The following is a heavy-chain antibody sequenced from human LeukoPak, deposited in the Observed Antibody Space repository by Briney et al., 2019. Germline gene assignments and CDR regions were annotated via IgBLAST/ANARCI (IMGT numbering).Heavy chain of an antibody. CDR3: VKNDGWFHLAQ. CDR1: GFYFRDHW. CDR2: IKTDGSET. V-gene: IGHV3-7*03. D-gene: IGHD6-19*01. J-gene: IGHJ4*02. Sequence: GGSLRLSCAASGFYFRDHWMDWVRQAPGKELEWVGHIKTDGSETYYLDSLKGRISISRDNTNNALYLQMNSLRVEDTAVYYCVKNDGWFHLAQWGQGTLVTVSS.